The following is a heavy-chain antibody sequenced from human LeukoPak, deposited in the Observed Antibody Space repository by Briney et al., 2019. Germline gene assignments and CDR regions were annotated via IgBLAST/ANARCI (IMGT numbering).Heavy chain of an antibody. CDR2: ISSSGDST. CDR1: GFTFSGSS. CDR3: AKSDDYGDYVPVH. V-gene: IGHV3-64*02. Sequence: GGSLRLSCAASGFTFSGSSMHWVRQAPGKGLEYVSTISSSGDSTYYADSVKGRFTVSRDNSKNTLYLQMGSLRVDDMDVYYCAKSDDYGDYVPVHWGQGTLVTVSS. D-gene: IGHD4-17*01. J-gene: IGHJ4*02.